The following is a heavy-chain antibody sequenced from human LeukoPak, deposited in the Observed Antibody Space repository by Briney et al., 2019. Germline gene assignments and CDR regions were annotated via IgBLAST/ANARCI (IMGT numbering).Heavy chain of an antibody. Sequence: ASVKVSCKASGYTFTSYGISWVRQAPGQGLEWMGWISAYNGNTNYAQKLQGRVTMTTDTSTSTAYMELRSLRSDDTAVYYCARDHEWTMIVVDGGYYFDYWGQGTLVTVSS. D-gene: IGHD3-22*01. J-gene: IGHJ4*02. CDR1: GYTFTSYG. CDR3: ARDHEWTMIVVDGGYYFDY. V-gene: IGHV1-18*01. CDR2: ISAYNGNT.